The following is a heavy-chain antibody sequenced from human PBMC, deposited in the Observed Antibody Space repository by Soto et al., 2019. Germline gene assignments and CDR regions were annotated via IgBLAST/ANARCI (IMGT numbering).Heavy chain of an antibody. V-gene: IGHV3-15*01. CDR1: GFTFRTTY. CDR2: IKSKADGGTT. D-gene: IGHD3-3*01. Sequence: PGGSLRLSCAASGFTFRTTYQRWVRQTPHKKLEWVGRIKSKADGGTTDYAPPVKGRFTISRDDSKTTLQLRMNSLKTEDTGVYFCTTGTNTRFFEFDYWGQGSLVIVSS. CDR3: TTGTNTRFFEFDY. J-gene: IGHJ4*02.